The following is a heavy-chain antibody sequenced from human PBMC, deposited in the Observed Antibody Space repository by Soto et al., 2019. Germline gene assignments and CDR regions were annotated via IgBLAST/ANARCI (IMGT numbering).Heavy chain of an antibody. Sequence: EVQLVESGGGLVKPGGSLRLSCAASGFTFSNAWMSWVRQAPGKGLEWVGRIKSKTDGGTTDYAAPVKGRFTISRXXXXXXXXXXXXXXXXXXXXXXXXXXXXXXXXXGMDVWGQGTTVTVSS. CDR1: GFTFSNAW. CDR3: XXXXXXXXXGMDV. CDR2: IKSKTDGGTT. V-gene: IGHV3-15*01. J-gene: IGHJ6*02.